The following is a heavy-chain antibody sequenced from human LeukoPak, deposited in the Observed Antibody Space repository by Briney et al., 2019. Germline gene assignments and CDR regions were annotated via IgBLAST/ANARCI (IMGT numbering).Heavy chain of an antibody. J-gene: IGHJ4*02. Sequence: PGGSLRLSCAASGFTFSTYWMSWVRQAPGKGLEWVANIRQDGSDKYYLDSVKGRFTISRDNAKNSLYPQMNSLRAEDTAVYYCASAWAGDWNEYDYWGQGTLVTVSS. D-gene: IGHD1-1*01. V-gene: IGHV3-7*01. CDR3: ASAWAGDWNEYDY. CDR1: GFTFSTYW. CDR2: IRQDGSDK.